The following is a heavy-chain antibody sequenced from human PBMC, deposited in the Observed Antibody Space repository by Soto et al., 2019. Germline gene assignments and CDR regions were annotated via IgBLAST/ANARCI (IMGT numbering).Heavy chain of an antibody. CDR2: ISAYNGNT. CDR3: ARRFSSSYPPTKRSYYYMDV. D-gene: IGHD6-6*01. CDR1: GYTFTSYG. Sequence: ASVKVSCNASGYTFTSYGISWVRQAPGQGLEWMGWISAYNGNTNYAQKLQGRVTMTTDTSTSTAYMELRSLRSDDTAVYYCARRFSSSYPPTKRSYYYMDVWGKGTTVTGSS. J-gene: IGHJ6*03. V-gene: IGHV1-18*01.